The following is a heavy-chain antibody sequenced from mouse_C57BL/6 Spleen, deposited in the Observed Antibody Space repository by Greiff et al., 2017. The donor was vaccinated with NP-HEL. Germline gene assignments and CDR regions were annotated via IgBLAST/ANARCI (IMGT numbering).Heavy chain of an antibody. V-gene: IGHV1-15*01. CDR3: TRGGYYSYWYFDV. J-gene: IGHJ1*03. CDR1: GYTFTDYE. CDR2: IDPETGGT. Sequence: QVQLQQSGAELVRPGASVTLSCKASGYTFTDYEMHWVKQTPVHGLEWIGAIDPETGGTAYNQKFKGKAILTADKSSSTAYMELRSLTSEDSAVYYCTRGGYYSYWYFDVWGTGTTVTVSS. D-gene: IGHD2-12*01.